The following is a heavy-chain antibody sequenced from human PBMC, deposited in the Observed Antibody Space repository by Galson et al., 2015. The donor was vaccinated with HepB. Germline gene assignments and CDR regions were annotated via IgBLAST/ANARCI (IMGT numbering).Heavy chain of an antibody. J-gene: IGHJ2*01. CDR2: TRNKANSYTT. D-gene: IGHD2-15*01. CDR1: GFTFSDHY. CDR3: ARVRCSGGSCSTTPSYWYFDL. Sequence: SLRLSCAASGFTFSDHYMDWVRQAPGKGLEWVGRTRNKANSYTTEYAASVKGRFTISRDDSKNSPYLQMNSLKTEDTAVYYCARVRCSGGSCSTTPSYWYFDLWGRGTLVTVSS. V-gene: IGHV3-72*01.